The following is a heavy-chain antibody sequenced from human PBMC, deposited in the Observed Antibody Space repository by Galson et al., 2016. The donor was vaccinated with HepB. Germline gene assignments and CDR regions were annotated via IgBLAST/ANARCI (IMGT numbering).Heavy chain of an antibody. J-gene: IGHJ4*02. CDR1: GLTFSSYW. V-gene: IGHV3-74*01. Sequence: SLRLSCAASGLTFSSYWMHWVRQAPGKGLEWISHIKSDGRSTTYADSVKGRFIISRDNATNALYRQMNSLRAEDTAVYYWARLSLVVGGTIDYWGQGTLVTVSS. D-gene: IGHD6-19*01. CDR2: IKSDGRST. CDR3: ARLSLVVGGTIDY.